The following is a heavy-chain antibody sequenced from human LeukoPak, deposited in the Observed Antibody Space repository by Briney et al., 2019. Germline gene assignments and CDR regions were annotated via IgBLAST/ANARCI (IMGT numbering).Heavy chain of an antibody. D-gene: IGHD6-13*01. CDR3: ARVAAAGSPIYYYYGLDV. CDR2: IYSGGNT. CDR1: GFTVSSNY. J-gene: IGHJ6*02. Sequence: TGGSLRLSCAASGFTVSSNYMSWVRQAPGKGLEWVSVIYSGGNTYYADSVKGRFTISRDISKNTLYLQMNSLRAGDTAVYYCARVAAAGSPIYYYYGLDVWAQGTTVTVSS. V-gene: IGHV3-53*01.